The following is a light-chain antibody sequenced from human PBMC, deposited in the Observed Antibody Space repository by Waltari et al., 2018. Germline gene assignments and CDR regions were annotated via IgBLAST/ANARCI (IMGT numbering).Light chain of an antibody. CDR2: DVS. Sequence: QSALTQPRSVSGSPGQSVTISCTGTSSDVGGYKYVSWYQQHPGKAPKLMIYDVSKRPSGFPVRFSGSKSGNTASLTISGLQAEDEADYYCCSYAGSYIPFGGGTKLTVL. CDR3: CSYAGSYIP. J-gene: IGLJ2*01. V-gene: IGLV2-11*01. CDR1: SSDVGGYKY.